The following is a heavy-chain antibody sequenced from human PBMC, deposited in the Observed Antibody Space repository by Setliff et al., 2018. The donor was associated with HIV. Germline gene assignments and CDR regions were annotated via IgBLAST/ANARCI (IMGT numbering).Heavy chain of an antibody. V-gene: IGHV4-34*01. J-gene: IGHJ4*02. CDR3: ARGPIRYSSGVRWFLGVESWYSGIDY. CDR2: INDSGTT. CDR1: DGSLSSYY. D-gene: IGHD2-15*01. Sequence: SETLSLTCAVYDGSLSSYYWSWIRQSTGKGLEWIGEINDSGTTNYNPSLESRVTMLMDMSKNHLSLKLSSVTAADTAVYFCARGPIRYSSGVRWFLGVESWYSGIDYWGQGTRVTVSS.